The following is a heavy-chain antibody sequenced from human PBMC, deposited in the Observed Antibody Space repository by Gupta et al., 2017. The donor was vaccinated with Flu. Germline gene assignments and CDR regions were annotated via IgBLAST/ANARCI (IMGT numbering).Heavy chain of an antibody. D-gene: IGHD4-17*01. CDR2: IYSDGSGT. V-gene: IGHV3-74*01. CDR3: ARLYGSNSGLGY. J-gene: IGHJ4*02. Sequence: IRQAPGKGLVWVSLIYSDGSGTTYADSVKGRFTSSRDNAKNTVYLQMNSLRADDTAVYYCARLYGSNSGLGYWGQGTLVTVSS.